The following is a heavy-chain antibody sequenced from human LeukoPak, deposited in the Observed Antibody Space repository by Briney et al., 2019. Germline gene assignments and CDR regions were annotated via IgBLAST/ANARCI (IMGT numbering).Heavy chain of an antibody. Sequence: SETLSLTCTVSGGSISSYYWNWIRQPPGKGLEWIGYIYYSGSTNYNPSLKSRVTISVDTSKNQFSLKLSSVTAADTAVYYCARRSSSWDRWYVDYWGQGTLVTVSS. D-gene: IGHD6-13*01. CDR3: ARRSSSWDRWYVDY. V-gene: IGHV4-59*08. J-gene: IGHJ4*02. CDR1: GGSISSYY. CDR2: IYYSGST.